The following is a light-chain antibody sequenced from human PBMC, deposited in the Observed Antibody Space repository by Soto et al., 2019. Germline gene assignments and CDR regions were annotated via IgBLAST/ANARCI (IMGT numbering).Light chain of an antibody. CDR2: LGS. V-gene: IGKV2-28*01. CDR1: QSLLHSNGYNY. CDR3: MQALQTPYT. Sequence: DIVMTQSPLSLPVTHGEPASISCRSSQSLLHSNGYNYLDWYLQKPGQSPQLLICLGSNRASGVPDRFSGSGSGTDFTLKISRVEPEDVGVYYCMQALQTPYTFGQGTKLEIK. J-gene: IGKJ2*01.